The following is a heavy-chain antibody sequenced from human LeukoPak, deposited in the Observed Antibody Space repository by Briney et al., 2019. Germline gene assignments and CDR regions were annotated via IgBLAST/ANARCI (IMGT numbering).Heavy chain of an antibody. CDR1: GGTFSSYG. CDR3: ARGREMATNWLDP. V-gene: IGHV1-69*04. J-gene: IGHJ5*02. CDR2: IIPILGVA. D-gene: IGHD5-24*01. Sequence: SVKASCKASGGTFSSYGISWVRQAPGQGLEWMGRIIPILGVANYAQKFQGRVTITADKSTSTAYMELSSLRSEDTAVYYCARGREMATNWLDPWGQGTLVTVSS.